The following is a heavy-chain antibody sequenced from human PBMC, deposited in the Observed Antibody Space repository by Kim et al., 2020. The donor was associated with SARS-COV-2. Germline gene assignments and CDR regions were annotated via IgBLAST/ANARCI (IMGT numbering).Heavy chain of an antibody. J-gene: IGHJ6*02. D-gene: IGHD5-18*01. CDR3: ARHKADTAMVRWGGTDYGMDV. Sequence: GESLKISCKGSGYSFTSYWISWVRQMPGKGLEWMGRIDPSDSYTNYSPSFQGHVTISADKSISTAYLQWSSLKASDTAMYYCARHKADTAMVRWGGTDYGMDVWGQGTTVTVSS. V-gene: IGHV5-10-1*01. CDR2: IDPSDSYT. CDR1: GYSFTSYW.